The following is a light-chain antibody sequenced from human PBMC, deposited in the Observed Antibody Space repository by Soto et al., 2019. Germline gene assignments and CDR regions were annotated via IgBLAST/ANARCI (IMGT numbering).Light chain of an antibody. CDR2: EVS. CDR3: SSYAGSNNYVV. CDR1: SSDIGGYNY. Sequence: QSALTQPPSASGSPGQSVTISCTGTSSDIGGYNYVSWYQQHPGKAPKLMIYEVSKRPSGVPVRFSGSKSGNTASLTVSGLQAEDEADYYCSSYAGSNNYVVFGGGTKVTVL. V-gene: IGLV2-8*01. J-gene: IGLJ2*01.